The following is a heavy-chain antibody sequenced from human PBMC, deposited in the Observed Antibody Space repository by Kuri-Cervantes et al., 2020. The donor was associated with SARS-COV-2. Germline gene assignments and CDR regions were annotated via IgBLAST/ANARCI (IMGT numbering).Heavy chain of an antibody. Sequence: SETLSLTCTVSGGSISSGDYYWSWIRQPPGKGLEWIGYIYYSGSTYYNPSLKSRVTISVDTSKNQFSLKLSSVTAADTAVYYCARARIMITFGGVIVIGAFDIWGQGTMVTVSS. V-gene: IGHV4-30-4*08. D-gene: IGHD3-16*02. CDR1: GGSISSGDYY. CDR3: ARARIMITFGGVIVIGAFDI. J-gene: IGHJ3*02. CDR2: IYYSGST.